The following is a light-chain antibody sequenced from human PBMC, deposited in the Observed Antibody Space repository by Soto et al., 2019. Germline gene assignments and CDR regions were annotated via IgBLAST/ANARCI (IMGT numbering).Light chain of an antibody. CDR2: EVS. CDR1: SSDVGAYNF. Sequence: QSVLTHPASVSGSPGQSIAISCTGTSSDVGAYNFVSWYQQHPGKAPKLMIYEVSNRPSGVSSRFSGSKSGNTASLTISGLQPEDEADYYCSSFRSGSTLFGTGTKVTV. V-gene: IGLV2-14*01. J-gene: IGLJ1*01. CDR3: SSFRSGSTL.